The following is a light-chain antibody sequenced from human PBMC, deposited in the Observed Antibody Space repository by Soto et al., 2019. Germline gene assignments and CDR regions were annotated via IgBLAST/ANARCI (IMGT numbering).Light chain of an antibody. CDR2: GAS. CDR3: HQYGGSPPWT. J-gene: IGKJ1*01. V-gene: IGKV3D-15*02. CDR1: QGIGDT. Sequence: EVVMRQSPATLSVSPGEGATLSCRASQGIGDTLAWYQHKPGQTPRLLIYGASTRPTGIPARFSGSGSGTEFTLTISRLEPEDFAVYYCHQYGGSPPWTFGQGTKVDI.